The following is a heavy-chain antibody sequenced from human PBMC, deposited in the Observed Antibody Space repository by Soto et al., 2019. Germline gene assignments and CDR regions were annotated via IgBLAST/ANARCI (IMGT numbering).Heavy chain of an antibody. CDR2: IWYDGSNK. D-gene: IGHD4-17*01. CDR1: GFTFSSYG. J-gene: IGHJ3*02. CDR3: ARDLDPYGDYADAFDI. V-gene: IGHV3-33*01. Sequence: GGSLRLSCAASGFTFSSYGMHWVRQAPGKGLEWVAVIWYDGSNKYYADSVKGRFTISRDNSKNTLYLQMNSLRAEDTAVYYCARDLDPYGDYADAFDIWGQGTMVTVSS.